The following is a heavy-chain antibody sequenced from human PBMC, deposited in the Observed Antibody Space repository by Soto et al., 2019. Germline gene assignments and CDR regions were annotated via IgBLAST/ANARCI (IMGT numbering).Heavy chain of an antibody. Sequence: PGECLKISCKGSGYSFTSYWIGWVRQMPEKGLEWMGIIYPGDSDTRYSPSFQGQVTISADKSISTAYLQWSSLKASDTAMYYCARLAPSSDIVLVPAGRSLEVSDYYGMDVWGQGTTVTVSS. CDR3: ARLAPSSDIVLVPAGRSLEVSDYYGMDV. V-gene: IGHV5-51*01. CDR1: GYSFTSYW. D-gene: IGHD2-2*01. CDR2: IYPGDSDT. J-gene: IGHJ6*02.